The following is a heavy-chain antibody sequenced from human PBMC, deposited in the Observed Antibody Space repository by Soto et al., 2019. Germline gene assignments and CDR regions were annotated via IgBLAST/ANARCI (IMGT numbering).Heavy chain of an antibody. D-gene: IGHD6-13*01. Sequence: GGSLRLSCAASGFTFSSYWMHWVRQAPGKGLVWVSRINSDGSSTSYADSVKGRFTISRDNAKNTLYLQMNSLRAEDTAVYYCARGEIAAAGTYYYGMDVWGQGTTVTVSS. CDR1: GFTFSSYW. CDR3: ARGEIAAAGTYYYGMDV. J-gene: IGHJ6*02. V-gene: IGHV3-74*01. CDR2: INSDGSST.